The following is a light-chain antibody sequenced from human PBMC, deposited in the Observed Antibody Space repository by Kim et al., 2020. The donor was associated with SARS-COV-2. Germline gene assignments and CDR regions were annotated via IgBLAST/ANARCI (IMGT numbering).Light chain of an antibody. CDR3: QQHNDWPLT. J-gene: IGKJ4*01. Sequence: EIVMTQYPATLSLSPGERATLSCRASQIVSNTNLVWYQQKPGQAPSLLIYRTSTRAAGVPARFSGSGSGTEFTLTISSLQSEDFAVYYCQQHNDWPLTFGGGTKVDIK. CDR2: RTS. CDR1: QIVSNTN. V-gene: IGKV3-15*01.